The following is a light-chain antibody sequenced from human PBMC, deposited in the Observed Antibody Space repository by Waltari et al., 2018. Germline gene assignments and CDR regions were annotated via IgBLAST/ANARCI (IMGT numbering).Light chain of an antibody. CDR2: RNN. CDR3: SAWDRSLSAWV. Sequence: QSGLTQPPSVSKGLRQTAALTCTGDSTNLGHEGAASVQHYQGHPPNLLSDRNNNRPSGISERFSASRSGDTASLTITGLQPEDEADYYCSAWDRSLSAWVFGGGTKLTVL. V-gene: IGLV10-54*04. CDR1: STNLGHEG. J-gene: IGLJ3*02.